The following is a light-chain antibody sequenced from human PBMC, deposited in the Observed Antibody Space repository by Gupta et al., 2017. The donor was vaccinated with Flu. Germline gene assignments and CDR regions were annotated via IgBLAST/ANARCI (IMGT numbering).Light chain of an antibody. CDR3: QQYNGSSHT. Sequence: DSQMTRSPFTLSASVGDRVSITCRASQSISSWLAWYQQKPGKAPKLLIYKASSLESGVPSRFSGSGSGTEFTLTISSLQPDDFATYYCQQYNGSSHTFGQGTKLEIK. V-gene: IGKV1-5*03. CDR1: QSISSW. CDR2: KAS. J-gene: IGKJ2*01.